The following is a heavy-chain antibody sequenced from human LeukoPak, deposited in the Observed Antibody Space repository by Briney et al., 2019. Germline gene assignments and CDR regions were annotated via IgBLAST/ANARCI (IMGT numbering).Heavy chain of an antibody. D-gene: IGHD3-10*01. CDR3: ARHDGYYYGSGSYYGAYFDY. J-gene: IGHJ4*02. V-gene: IGHV4-4*02. CDR1: GVSISSGYW. CDR2: IHHSGGT. Sequence: SETLSLTCGVSGVSISSGYWWSWVRQTPGKGLEWIGEIHHSGGTNYNPSLKSRVTISVDTSKNQFSLKLSSVTAADTAVYYCARHDGYYYGSGSYYGAYFDYWGQGTLVTVSS.